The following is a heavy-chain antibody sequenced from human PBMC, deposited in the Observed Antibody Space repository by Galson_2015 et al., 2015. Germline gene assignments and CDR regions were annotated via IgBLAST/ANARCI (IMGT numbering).Heavy chain of an antibody. CDR3: ARDLRSYGSGSPLGMDV. D-gene: IGHD3-10*01. CDR2: IYSGGST. J-gene: IGHJ6*02. Sequence: SLRLSCAASGFTVSSNYMSWVRQAPGKGLEWVSVIYSGGSTYYADSVKGRFTISRDNSKNTLYLQMNSLRAEDTAVYYCARDLRSYGSGSPLGMDVWGQGTTVTVSS. V-gene: IGHV3-53*01. CDR1: GFTVSSNY.